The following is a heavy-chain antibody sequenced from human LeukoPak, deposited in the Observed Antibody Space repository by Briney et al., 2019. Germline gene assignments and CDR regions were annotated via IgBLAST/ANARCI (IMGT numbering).Heavy chain of an antibody. CDR3: AKGREQLVNWFDP. J-gene: IGHJ5*02. CDR1: GFTFSSYS. Sequence: GGSLRLSCAASGFTFSSYSMNWVRQAPGKGLEWVSSISSSSSYIYYADSVKGRFTISRDNAKNSLYLQMNSLRAEDTAVYYCAKGREQLVNWFDPWGQGTLVTVSS. D-gene: IGHD6-13*01. CDR2: ISSSSSYI. V-gene: IGHV3-21*04.